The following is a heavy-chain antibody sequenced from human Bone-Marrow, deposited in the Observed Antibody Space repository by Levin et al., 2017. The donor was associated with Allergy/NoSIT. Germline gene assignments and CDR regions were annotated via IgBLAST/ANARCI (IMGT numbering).Heavy chain of an antibody. J-gene: IGHJ6*02. CDR1: GYTFTSYA. CDR3: ARDGSGSLYDGMDV. CDR2: INTNTGNP. D-gene: IGHD3-10*01. Sequence: ASVKVSCKASGYTFTSYAMNWVRQAPGQGLEWMGWINTNTGNPTYAQGFTGRFVFSLDTSVSTAYLQICSLKAEDTAVYYCARDGSGSLYDGMDVWGQGTTVTVSS. V-gene: IGHV7-4-1*01.